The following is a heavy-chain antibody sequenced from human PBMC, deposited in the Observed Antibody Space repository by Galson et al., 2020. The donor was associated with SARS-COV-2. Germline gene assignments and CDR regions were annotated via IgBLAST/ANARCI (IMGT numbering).Heavy chain of an antibody. V-gene: IGHV3-20*04. Sequence: GGSLRLSCAASGFIFGDYGMTWVRQVPGKGLEWVSGINWSGGTTVYADSVKGRFTIPRDNAKNSLYLQMSSLRVEDMAFYYCARKDYYGSGNDVWGQGTTGTVSS. CDR3: ARKDYYGSGNDV. D-gene: IGHD3-10*01. CDR2: INWSGGTT. CDR1: GFIFGDYG. J-gene: IGHJ6*02.